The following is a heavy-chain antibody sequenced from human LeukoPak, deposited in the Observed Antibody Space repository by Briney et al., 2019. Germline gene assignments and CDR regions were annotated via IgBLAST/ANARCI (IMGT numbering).Heavy chain of an antibody. V-gene: IGHV3-33*01. J-gene: IGHJ4*02. CDR2: IWYDGSNK. D-gene: IGHD6-6*01. CDR1: GFTFSSYG. Sequence: GGSLRLSCAASGFTFSSYGMHWVRQAPGKGLEWVALIWYDGSNKYYADSVKGRFTISRDNSKDTLYLQINSLRAEDTAVYYCAGDGYSSSPAYFDYWGQGTLVTVSA. CDR3: AGDGYSSSPAYFDY.